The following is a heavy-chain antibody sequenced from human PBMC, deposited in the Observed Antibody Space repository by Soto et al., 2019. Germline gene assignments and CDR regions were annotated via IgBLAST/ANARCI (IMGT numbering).Heavy chain of an antibody. V-gene: IGHV1-2*04. J-gene: IGHJ5*02. D-gene: IGHD3-22*01. CDR1: GYTFTGYY. Sequence: QVQLVQSGAEVKKPGASVKVSCKASGYTFTGYYMHWVRQAPGQGLEWMGWINPNSGGTNYAQKFPGWVTMTRDTSISTAYMELSRLRSDDTAVYYCARDNDPTYYYDSSGYYQIGHWFDPWGQGTLVTVSS. CDR2: INPNSGGT. CDR3: ARDNDPTYYYDSSGYYQIGHWFDP.